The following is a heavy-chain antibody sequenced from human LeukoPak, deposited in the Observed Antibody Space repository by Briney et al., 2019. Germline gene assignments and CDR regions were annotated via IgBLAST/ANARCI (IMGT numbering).Heavy chain of an antibody. Sequence: PGGSLRLSCAASGFTFSRHAMHWVRQAPGKGLEYISSISDNGGSTFYANSVKGRFTISRDNSNNMLYLQMGSLRVEDMAVYYCSRGLDRGYAYGPLEWGQGDLATVSS. CDR1: GFTFSRHA. V-gene: IGHV3-64*01. D-gene: IGHD5-18*01. J-gene: IGHJ4*02. CDR2: ISDNGGST. CDR3: SRGLDRGYAYGPLE.